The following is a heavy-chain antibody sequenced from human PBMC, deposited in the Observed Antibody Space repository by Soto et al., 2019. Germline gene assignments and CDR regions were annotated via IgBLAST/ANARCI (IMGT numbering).Heavy chain of an antibody. V-gene: IGHV3-23*01. J-gene: IGHJ4*02. Sequence: EVQLLESGGGLVQPGGSLRLSCAASGFTFTNYAMSWVRQAPGKGLEWVSAISGSGDTTYYADSVKGRFTISRDNSKITLYLQRNSLRAEDTAVYYCAKEGLAVVTATRRGYYFDYWGQGILVTVSS. CDR1: GFTFTNYA. CDR3: AKEGLAVVTATRRGYYFDY. D-gene: IGHD2-21*02. CDR2: ISGSGDTT.